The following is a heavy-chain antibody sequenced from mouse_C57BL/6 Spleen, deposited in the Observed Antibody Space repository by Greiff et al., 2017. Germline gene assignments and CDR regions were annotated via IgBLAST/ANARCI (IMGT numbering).Heavy chain of an antibody. D-gene: IGHD2-2*01. J-gene: IGHJ1*03. CDR1: GYTFTDYY. Sequence: EVQLQQPGPELVKPGASVKLSCKASGYTFTDYYMNWVKQSHGQSLEWIGVINPNNGGTSYNQKFTGKATLTVDKSSSTAYMELRSLTSEDSAVYYGARGGNGYDDFAVWGTGTMVTVSS. CDR2: INPNNGGT. V-gene: IGHV1-26*01. CDR3: ARGGNGYDDFAV.